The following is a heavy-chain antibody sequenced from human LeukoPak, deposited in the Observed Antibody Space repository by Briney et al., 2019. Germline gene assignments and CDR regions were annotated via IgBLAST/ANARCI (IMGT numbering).Heavy chain of an antibody. CDR3: ARDGHSSGWYGRSDFDY. J-gene: IGHJ4*02. Sequence: ASVKVSCKASGYTFTIYYMHWVRQAPGQGLEWMGIINPSGGSTSYAQRLQGRVTMTRDTSTSTVYTELSSLRSEDTAVYYCARDGHSSGWYGRSDFDYWGQGTLVTVSS. CDR2: INPSGGST. CDR1: GYTFTIYY. V-gene: IGHV1-46*04. D-gene: IGHD6-19*01.